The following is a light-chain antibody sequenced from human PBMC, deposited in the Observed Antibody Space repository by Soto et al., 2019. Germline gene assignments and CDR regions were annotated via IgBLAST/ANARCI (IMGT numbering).Light chain of an antibody. CDR2: QDS. V-gene: IGLV3-1*01. CDR1: KLGDKY. Sequence: SYELTEPPSVSMSPGQTASITCSGDKLGDKYACWYQQKPGQSPVLVIYQDSKRPSGIPERFSGSNSGNTATLTISGTQAMDEADYYCQARDSSTARYVFGTGTKVTVL. J-gene: IGLJ1*01. CDR3: QARDSSTARYV.